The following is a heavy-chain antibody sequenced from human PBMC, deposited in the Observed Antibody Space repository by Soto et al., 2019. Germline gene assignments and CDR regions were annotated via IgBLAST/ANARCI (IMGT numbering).Heavy chain of an antibody. CDR2: ISGSGGST. CDR3: AKEVSYYDFWTYGYYYYGMDV. Sequence: GESLKISCAASGFTFSSYAMSWVRQAPGKGLEWVSAISGSGGSTYYADSVKGRFTISRDNSKNTLYLQMNSLRAEDTAVYYCAKEVSYYDFWTYGYYYYGMDVWGQGTTVTVS. V-gene: IGHV3-23*01. CDR1: GFTFSSYA. D-gene: IGHD3-3*01. J-gene: IGHJ6*02.